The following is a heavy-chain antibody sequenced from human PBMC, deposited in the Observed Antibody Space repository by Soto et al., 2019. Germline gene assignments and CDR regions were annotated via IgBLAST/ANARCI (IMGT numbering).Heavy chain of an antibody. CDR1: GFRFNIYS. CDR3: ARSVEGHFDY. CDR2: ITSDTNTI. J-gene: IGHJ4*02. D-gene: IGHD6-19*01. V-gene: IGHV3-48*02. Sequence: GGSLRLSCAASGFRFNIYSMNWIRQAPGKGLEWFAYITSDTNTIKYADSVRGRFTISRDNAKNSVDLQMNSLRDEDTAVYYCARSVEGHFDYWGQGTVVTVSS.